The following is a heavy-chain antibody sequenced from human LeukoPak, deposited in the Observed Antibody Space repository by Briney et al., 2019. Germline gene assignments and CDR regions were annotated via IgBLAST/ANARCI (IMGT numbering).Heavy chain of an antibody. CDR2: INPNSGGT. D-gene: IGHD6-19*01. J-gene: IGHJ6*03. V-gene: IGHV1-2*06. CDR1: GYTFTGYY. Sequence: EASVKVSCKASGYTFTGYYMHWVRQAPGQGLEWMGRINPNSGGTNYAQKFQGRVTMTRDTSISTAYMELSRLRSDDTAVYYCARGMGDGSGWPYYYYYYMDVWGKGTTVTVSS. CDR3: ARGMGDGSGWPYYYYYYMDV.